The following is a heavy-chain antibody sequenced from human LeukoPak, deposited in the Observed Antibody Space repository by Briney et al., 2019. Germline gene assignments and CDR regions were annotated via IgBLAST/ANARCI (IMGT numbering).Heavy chain of an antibody. V-gene: IGHV4-4*02. J-gene: IGHJ6*02. CDR2: IYHSRST. CDR1: GGSISSSNW. Sequence: PSQTLSLTCAVSGGSISSSNWWSWVRQPPGKGLEWIGEIYHSRSTNYNPSLKSRVTISVDKSKNQFSLKLSSVTAADTAVYYCARGRRMYDILTGWNYGMDVWGQGTTVTVSS. CDR3: ARGRRMYDILTGWNYGMDV. D-gene: IGHD3-9*01.